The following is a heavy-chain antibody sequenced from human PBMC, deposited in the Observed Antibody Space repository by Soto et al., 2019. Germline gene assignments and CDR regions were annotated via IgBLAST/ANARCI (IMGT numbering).Heavy chain of an antibody. CDR2: IYYSGST. CDR1: GGSISSSSYY. V-gene: IGHV4-39*01. J-gene: IGHJ4*02. Sequence: QLQLQESGPGLVKPSETLSLTCTVSGGSISSSSYYWGWIRQPPGKGLEWIGSIYYSGSTYYNPSLKRRVTMSVDTSKNQFSLKLSSVTAADTAVYYCARADSSGYYFDYWGQGTLVTVSS. CDR3: ARADSSGYYFDY. D-gene: IGHD6-19*01.